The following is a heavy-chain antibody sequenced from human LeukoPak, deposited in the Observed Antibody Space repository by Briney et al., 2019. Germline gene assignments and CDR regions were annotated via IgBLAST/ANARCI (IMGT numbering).Heavy chain of an antibody. CDR2: ISGSGGST. D-gene: IGHD2-15*01. J-gene: IGHJ4*02. V-gene: IGHV3-23*01. CDR1: GFTFSSYA. Sequence: GGSLRLSCAASGFTFSSYAMSWVRQAPGKGLEWVSAISGSGGSTYYADSVKGRFTVSRDNSKNTLYLQMNSLRAEDTAVYYCASGSGYCSGGSCYGSAYWGQGTLVTVSS. CDR3: ASGSGYCSGGSCYGSAY.